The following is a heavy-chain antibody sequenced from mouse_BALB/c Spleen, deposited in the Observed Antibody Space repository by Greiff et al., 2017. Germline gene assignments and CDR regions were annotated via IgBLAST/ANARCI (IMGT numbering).Heavy chain of an antibody. CDR1: GFSLTSYG. D-gene: IGHD2-1*01. J-gene: IGHJ4*01. CDR2: IWAGGST. V-gene: IGHV2-9*02. Sequence: QVQLQQSGPGLVAPSQSLSITCTVSGFSLTSYGVHWVRQPPGKGLEWLGVIWAGGSTNYNSALMSRLSISKDNSKSQVFLKMNSLQTDDTAMYYCAREIHLLWYAMDYWGQGTSVTVSS. CDR3: AREIHLLWYAMDY.